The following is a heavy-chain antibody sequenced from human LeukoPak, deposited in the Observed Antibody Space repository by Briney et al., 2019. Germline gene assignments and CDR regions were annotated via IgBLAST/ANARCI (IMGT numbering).Heavy chain of an antibody. D-gene: IGHD3-22*01. Sequence: SETLTLTCTVSGGSISSSSYYWGWIRQPPGKGLEWIGSIYYSGSTYYNPSLKSRVTISVDTSKNQFSLKLSSVTAADTAVYYSPRLVVYYGVFWGQGTLVTVSS. CDR3: PRLVVYYGVF. CDR1: GGSISSSSYY. J-gene: IGHJ4*02. CDR2: IYYSGST. V-gene: IGHV4-39*01.